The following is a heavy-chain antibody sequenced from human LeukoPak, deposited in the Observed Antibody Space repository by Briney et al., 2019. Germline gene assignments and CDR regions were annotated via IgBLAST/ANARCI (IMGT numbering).Heavy chain of an antibody. J-gene: IGHJ4*02. D-gene: IGHD6-19*01. Sequence: SVKVSCKASGGTFSSYAISWVRQAPGQGLGWMGRIIPILGIANYAQKFQGRVTITADKSTSTAYMELSSLRSEVTAVYYCARGAVAVAIDYWGQGTLVTVSS. CDR2: IIPILGIA. V-gene: IGHV1-69*04. CDR3: ARGAVAVAIDY. CDR1: GGTFSSYA.